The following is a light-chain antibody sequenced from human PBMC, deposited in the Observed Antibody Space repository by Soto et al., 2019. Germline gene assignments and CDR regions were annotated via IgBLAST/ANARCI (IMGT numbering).Light chain of an antibody. CDR1: QSVSGSY. Sequence: EMMLTQSPGTLSLSPGDRATLSCRASQSVSGSYLAWYQQKPGQAPRLLIYGASTRATGIPARFSGSGSGTEFNLTISSLQSEDFGVYYCQQYNNWPRATFGGGTKVDIK. J-gene: IGKJ4*01. V-gene: IGKV3-15*01. CDR3: QQYNNWPRAT. CDR2: GAS.